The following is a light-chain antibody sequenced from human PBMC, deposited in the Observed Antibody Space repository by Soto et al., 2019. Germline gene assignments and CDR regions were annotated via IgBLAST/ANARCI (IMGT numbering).Light chain of an antibody. Sequence: IVWTYTHGTLYLAPGETATLSWRASQSVTSSYLAWYQQKPGQAPRLLIYGVSSRATGIPDRFSGSGSGTDFTLTISRLEPEDFAVYLCQQYGASPITFGQGTRLEIK. CDR3: QQYGASPIT. CDR2: GVS. CDR1: QSVTSSY. V-gene: IGKV3-20*01. J-gene: IGKJ5*01.